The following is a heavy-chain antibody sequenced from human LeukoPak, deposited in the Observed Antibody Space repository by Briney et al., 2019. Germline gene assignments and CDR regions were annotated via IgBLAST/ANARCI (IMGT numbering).Heavy chain of an antibody. J-gene: IGHJ3*02. CDR1: GYTLTELS. CDR2: FDPEDGET. V-gene: IGHV1-24*01. Sequence: ASVKVSCKVSGYTLTELSMHWVRQAPGKGLEWMGGFDPEDGETIYAQKFQGRVTMTEDTSTDTAYMELSSLRSEDTAVYYCARDGPRGIAAALSAFDIWGQGTMVTVSS. CDR3: ARDGPRGIAAALSAFDI. D-gene: IGHD6-13*01.